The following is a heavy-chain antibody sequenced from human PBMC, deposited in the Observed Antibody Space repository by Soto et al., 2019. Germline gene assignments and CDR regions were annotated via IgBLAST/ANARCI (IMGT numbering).Heavy chain of an antibody. V-gene: IGHV3-64*01. Sequence: EVHLVESGGGLVQPGGSLRLSCAASGFTVSSYAMHWVRQAPGKGLEFVSAIGINGGSTYHANSVKGRSTISRDNSKNTLLLQMGSLRAEDMAVYYCAREEDAFDIWGQGTLVTVSS. CDR1: GFTVSSYA. CDR3: AREEDAFDI. J-gene: IGHJ3*02. CDR2: IGINGGST.